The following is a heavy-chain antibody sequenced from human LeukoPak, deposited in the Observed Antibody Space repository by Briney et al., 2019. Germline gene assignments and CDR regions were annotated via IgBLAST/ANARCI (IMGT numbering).Heavy chain of an antibody. CDR1: GYTFTGYY. V-gene: IGHV1-2*02. D-gene: IGHD6-13*01. Sequence: GASVKVSCKASGYTFTGYYMHWVRQAPGRGLEWMGWINPNSGGTNYAQKFQGRVTMTRDTSISTAYMELSRLRSDDTAVYYRARTGYSSSWRWFDPWGQGTLVTVSS. CDR3: ARTGYSSSWRWFDP. CDR2: INPNSGGT. J-gene: IGHJ5*02.